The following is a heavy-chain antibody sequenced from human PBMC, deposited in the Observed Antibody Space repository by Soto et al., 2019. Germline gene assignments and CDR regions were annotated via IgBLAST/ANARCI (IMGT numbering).Heavy chain of an antibody. Sequence: QVQLQESGPGLVKPSQALSLTCTVSGGSISSGGYYWSWVRQHPGKGLEWIAYMYYSGSTYYNPSLKIRVSVSVDTSKNQFSLKLSSVTAADTAVYYCARFSGSYLRDWGQGTLVTVSS. CDR1: GGSISSGGYY. D-gene: IGHD1-26*01. V-gene: IGHV4-31*03. CDR3: ARFSGSYLRD. J-gene: IGHJ4*02. CDR2: MYYSGST.